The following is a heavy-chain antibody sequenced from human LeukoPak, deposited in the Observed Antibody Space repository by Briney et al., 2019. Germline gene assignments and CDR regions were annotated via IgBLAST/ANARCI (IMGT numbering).Heavy chain of an antibody. CDR2: IYYTGST. D-gene: IGHD1-14*01. CDR3: ARGSPEDAFDI. J-gene: IGHJ3*02. V-gene: IGHV4-31*03. Sequence: PSQTLSLTCTVSGGSLSSGGYYWSWLRQDPGKGLEWIGYIYYTGSTFCNPSLKSRVTISVDTSKTQFSLKLSSVTAADTAVYYCARGSPEDAFDIWGKGTMVTVSS. CDR1: GGSLSSGGYY.